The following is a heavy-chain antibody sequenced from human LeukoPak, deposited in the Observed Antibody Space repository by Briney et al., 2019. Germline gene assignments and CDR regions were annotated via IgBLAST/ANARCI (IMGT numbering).Heavy chain of an antibody. J-gene: IGHJ5*02. D-gene: IGHD6-13*01. Sequence: PSETLSLTCTVSGGSISNYYWSWIRQPAGKGLEWIGRIYSSGSTNYNPSLKSRVTMSVDTSKNQFSLKLSSVTAADTAVYYCARDRQQLVQNSPPYNWFDPWGQGTLVTVSS. CDR1: GGSISNYY. CDR2: IYSSGST. V-gene: IGHV4-4*07. CDR3: ARDRQQLVQNSPPYNWFDP.